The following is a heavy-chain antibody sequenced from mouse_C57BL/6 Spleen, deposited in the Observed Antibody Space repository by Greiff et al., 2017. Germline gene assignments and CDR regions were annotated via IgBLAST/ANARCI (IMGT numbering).Heavy chain of an antibody. Sequence: QVQLQQSGAELARPGASVKMSCKASGYTFTSYTMHWVKQRPGQGLEWIGYINPSSGYTKYNQKFKDKATLTADKSSSTAYMQLSSLTSEDSAFYYCAIITTVVDWFAYWGQGTLVTVSA. CDR1: GYTFTSYT. CDR3: AIITTVVDWFAY. CDR2: INPSSGYT. V-gene: IGHV1-4*01. J-gene: IGHJ3*01. D-gene: IGHD1-1*01.